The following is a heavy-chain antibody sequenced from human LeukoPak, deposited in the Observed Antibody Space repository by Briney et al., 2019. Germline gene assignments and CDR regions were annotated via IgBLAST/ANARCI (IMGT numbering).Heavy chain of an antibody. Sequence: SETLSLTCTVSGGSISGYYWSWIRQPPGKGLEWIGYIYYNGSTNYNPSLKSRVTISVHTSKNQFSLKLSSVTAADTAVYYCARNDFLSGYFNYWGQGTLVTVPS. V-gene: IGHV4-59*01. CDR2: IYYNGST. D-gene: IGHD3-3*01. CDR1: GGSISGYY. CDR3: ARNDFLSGYFNY. J-gene: IGHJ4*02.